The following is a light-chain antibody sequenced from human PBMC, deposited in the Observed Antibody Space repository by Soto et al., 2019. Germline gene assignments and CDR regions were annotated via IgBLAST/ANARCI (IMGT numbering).Light chain of an antibody. CDR2: DVS. Sequence: QSALTQPPSASGSPGQSVTISCTGTSSDVGGYNYVSWYQQHPGKAPKLMIYDVSKRPSGVPDRFSGSKSDNTASLTVSGLQAEDEADYYCSSYAGSNNHVVFGGGTKLTVL. CDR1: SSDVGGYNY. V-gene: IGLV2-8*01. CDR3: SSYAGSNNHVV. J-gene: IGLJ2*01.